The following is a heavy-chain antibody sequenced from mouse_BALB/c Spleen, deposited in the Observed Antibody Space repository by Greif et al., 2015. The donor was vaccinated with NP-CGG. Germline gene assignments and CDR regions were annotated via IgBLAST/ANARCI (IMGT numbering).Heavy chain of an antibody. D-gene: IGHD1-1*01. CDR1: GFTFSDYY. CDR2: ISDGGSYT. Sequence: EVMLVESGGGLVKPGGSLKLSCAASGFTFSDYYMYWVRQTPEKRLEWVATISDGGSYTYYPDSVKGRFTISRDNAKNTLYLQRSSLKSEDTAMYYCARDYYGSSYAMDYWGQGTSVTVSS. J-gene: IGHJ4*01. CDR3: ARDYYGSSYAMDY. V-gene: IGHV5-4*02.